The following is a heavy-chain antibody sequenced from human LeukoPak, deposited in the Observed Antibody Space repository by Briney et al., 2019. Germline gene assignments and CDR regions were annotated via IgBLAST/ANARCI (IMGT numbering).Heavy chain of an antibody. V-gene: IGHV3-11*04. CDR3: ARGGSSGYWRYFDY. CDR2: ISSSGSTI. CDR1: GFTFSDYY. J-gene: IGHJ4*02. D-gene: IGHD3-22*01. Sequence: GGSLRLSCAASGFTFSDYYMSWIRQAPGKGLEWVSYISSSGSTIYYADSVKGRFTISRDNAKNSLYPQMNSLRAEDTAAYYCARGGSSGYWRYFDYWGQGTLVTVSS.